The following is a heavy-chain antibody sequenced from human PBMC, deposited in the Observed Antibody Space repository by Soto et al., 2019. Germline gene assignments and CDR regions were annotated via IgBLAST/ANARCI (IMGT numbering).Heavy chain of an antibody. CDR1: GGSFSGYY. J-gene: IGHJ4*02. V-gene: IGHV4-34*01. Sequence: SETLSLTCAVYGGSFSGYYWSWIRQPPGKGLEWIGEINHSGSTNYNPSLKSRVTISVDTSKNQFSLKLSSVTAADTAVYYCARSWYYDFWSGYYKTDYWGQGTLVTVSS. D-gene: IGHD3-3*01. CDR2: INHSGST. CDR3: ARSWYYDFWSGYYKTDY.